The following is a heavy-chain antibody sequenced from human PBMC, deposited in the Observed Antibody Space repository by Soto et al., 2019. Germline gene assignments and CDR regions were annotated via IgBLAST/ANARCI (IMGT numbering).Heavy chain of an antibody. J-gene: IGHJ3*02. CDR2: VSHDGVNK. CDR3: VRETQIVMVVVPTPGSPGAFDM. D-gene: IGHD2-15*01. CDR1: GFSFRNYN. Sequence: QMQLVESGGGVVQPGRSLRLSCAASGFSFRNYNLHWVRQAPGKGLEWVAVVSHDGVNKHYAESVKGRLSISRDSSRDTLYLQMNSLRPEDTAVHYCVRETQIVMVVVPTPGSPGAFDMWGQGTMVTVSS. V-gene: IGHV3-30-3*01.